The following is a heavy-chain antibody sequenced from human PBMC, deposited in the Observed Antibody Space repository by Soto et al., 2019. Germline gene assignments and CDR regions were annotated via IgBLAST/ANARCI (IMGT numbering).Heavy chain of an antibody. D-gene: IGHD4-17*01. CDR1: GVSISSYF. J-gene: IGHJ4*02. V-gene: IGHV4-59*01. CDR3: AIYGGNSVFDY. CDR2: INYSGST. Sequence: SETLSLTCTVSGVSISSYFWSWIRQPPGKRLEWIGYINYSGSTKYNPSLSGRVTLSGDTSKSQFSLKLSSVTAADTAVYYCAIYGGNSVFDYWGQGTLVTVSS.